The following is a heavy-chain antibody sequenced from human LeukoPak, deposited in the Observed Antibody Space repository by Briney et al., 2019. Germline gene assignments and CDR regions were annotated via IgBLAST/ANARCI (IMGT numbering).Heavy chain of an antibody. CDR1: GGSISRYY. D-gene: IGHD1-26*01. V-gene: IGHV4-59*12. Sequence: PSETLSLTCTVSGGSISRYYWSWIRQPPGKGLEWIGYIYYSGSTNYNPSLKSRVTMSVDTSKNQFSLKLSSVTAADTAVYYCARDRVGASDDAFDIWGQGTMVTVSS. J-gene: IGHJ3*02. CDR3: ARDRVGASDDAFDI. CDR2: IYYSGST.